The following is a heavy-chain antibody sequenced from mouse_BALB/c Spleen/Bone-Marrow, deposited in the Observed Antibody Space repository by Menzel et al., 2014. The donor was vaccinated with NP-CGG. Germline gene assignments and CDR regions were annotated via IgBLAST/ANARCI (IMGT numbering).Heavy chain of an antibody. CDR1: GYTFTSYW. V-gene: IGHV1S81*02. Sequence: QVQLQQSGAELVKPGASVKLSCKAFGYTFTSYWMHWVKQRPGQGLEWIGEINPSNGRTNYNEKFKSKATLTVDKSSSTAYMQLSSLTSEDSAVYYCARWGITLAYWGQGTLVTVSA. CDR3: ARWGITLAY. CDR2: INPSNGRT. D-gene: IGHD2-4*01. J-gene: IGHJ3*01.